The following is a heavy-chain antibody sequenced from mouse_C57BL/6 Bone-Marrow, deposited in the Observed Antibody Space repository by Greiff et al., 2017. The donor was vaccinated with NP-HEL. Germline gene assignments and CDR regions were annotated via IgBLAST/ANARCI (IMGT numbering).Heavy chain of an antibody. CDR2: IDPKSGGT. J-gene: IGHJ4*01. Sequence: QVQLQQPGAELVKPGASVKLSCKASGYTFTSYGMHWVKQRPGRGLEWIGRIDPKSGGTKYNEKFKSKATLTVDKPSSTAYMQLSSLTSEDSAVYYCARRGQLRLLYAMDYWGQGTSVTVSS. D-gene: IGHD3-2*02. CDR1: GYTFTSYG. CDR3: ARRGQLRLLYAMDY. V-gene: IGHV1-72*01.